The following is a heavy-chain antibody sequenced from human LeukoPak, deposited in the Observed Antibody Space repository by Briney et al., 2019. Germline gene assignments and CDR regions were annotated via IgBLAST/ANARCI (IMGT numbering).Heavy chain of an antibody. Sequence: SETLSLTCTVSGGSISSYCWSWIRQPPGKGLEWIGYICYSGSTNYNPSLKSRVTISVDTSKNQFSLKLSSVTAADTAVYYCARVGGYCSSTSCYGGIDPWGQGTPVTVSS. J-gene: IGHJ5*02. D-gene: IGHD2-2*01. CDR3: ARVGGYCSSTSCYGGIDP. V-gene: IGHV4-59*01. CDR1: GGSISSYC. CDR2: ICYSGST.